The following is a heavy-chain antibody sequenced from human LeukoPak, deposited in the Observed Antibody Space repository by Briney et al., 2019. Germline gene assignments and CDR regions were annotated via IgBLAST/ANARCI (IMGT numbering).Heavy chain of an antibody. CDR3: ARGYCSGGSCYHWFDP. V-gene: IGHV4-38-2*02. CDR2: IYHSGST. J-gene: IGHJ5*02. D-gene: IGHD2-15*01. CDR1: GYSISSAYY. Sequence: SETLSLTCIVSGYSISSAYYWDWIRQPPGKGLEWIGSIYHSGSTYYNPSLKSRVTISLDMSKNQFSLKLSSVTATDTAMYYCARGYCSGGSCYHWFDPWGQGTLVTVFS.